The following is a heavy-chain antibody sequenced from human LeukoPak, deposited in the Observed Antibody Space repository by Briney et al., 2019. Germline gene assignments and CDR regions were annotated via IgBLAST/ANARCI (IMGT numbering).Heavy chain of an antibody. CDR1: GGSISSYY. Sequence: RASETLSLTCTVSGGSISSYYWSWIRQPPGKGLEWIGYIYYSGSTNYNPSLKSRVTISVDTSKNQFSLKLSSVTAADTAVYYCARRAPLWFGERAFDYWGQGTLVTVSS. J-gene: IGHJ4*02. V-gene: IGHV4-59*08. D-gene: IGHD3-10*01. CDR2: IYYSGST. CDR3: ARRAPLWFGERAFDY.